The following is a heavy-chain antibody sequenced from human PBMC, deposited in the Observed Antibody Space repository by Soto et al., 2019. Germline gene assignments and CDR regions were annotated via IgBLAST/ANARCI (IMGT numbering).Heavy chain of an antibody. CDR3: ASQRTSVVTQAYLDD. V-gene: IGHV4-39*01. D-gene: IGHD2-21*02. CDR1: GGSINSRSYY. CDR2: IYYSGST. Sequence: PWETLSLTCTVSGGSINSRSYYWGWIRQSPGKGLEWIGSIYYSGSTYYNPSLKSRVAMSVDTSKNQFSLKLRSVSAADTAVYYCASQRTSVVTQAYLDDRGQRSLVTVSS. J-gene: IGHJ4*02.